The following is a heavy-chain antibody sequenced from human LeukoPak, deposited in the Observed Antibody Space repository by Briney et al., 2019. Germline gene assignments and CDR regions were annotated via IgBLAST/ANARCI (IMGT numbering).Heavy chain of an antibody. CDR2: INNDGSDK. V-gene: IGHV3-7*01. Sequence: GHLRPSSAAPGFPISNTWMTWGRRAPGMGLVWVATINNDGSDKYYVDSVKGRFTISRNHAKSSMYLQMNSLSVEDTAVYYCANLLHTDGGQGTLVTVSS. D-gene: IGHD2-15*01. CDR3: ANLLHTD. CDR1: GFPISNTW. J-gene: IGHJ4*02.